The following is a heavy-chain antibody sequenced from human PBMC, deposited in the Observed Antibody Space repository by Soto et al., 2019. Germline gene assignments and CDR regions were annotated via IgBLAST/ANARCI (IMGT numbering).Heavy chain of an antibody. Sequence: GGSLRLSCAASGFTFSDYYMSWIRQAPGKGLEWVSYISSSGSVIYYTASVKGRFTISRDNANNSLYLQMSSLRADDTAVYYCARDVAESAAAGTSYFDCWGQGTLVTVYS. J-gene: IGHJ4*02. D-gene: IGHD6-13*01. V-gene: IGHV3-11*01. CDR2: ISSSGSVI. CDR3: ARDVAESAAAGTSYFDC. CDR1: GFTFSDYY.